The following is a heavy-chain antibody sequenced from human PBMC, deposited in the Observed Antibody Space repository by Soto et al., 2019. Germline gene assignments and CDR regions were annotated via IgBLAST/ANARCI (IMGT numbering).Heavy chain of an antibody. CDR3: ARLNYDFWMGYYYYMDV. CDR1: GGSFSGYY. V-gene: IGHV4-34*01. Sequence: SETLSLTCAVYGGSFSGYYWSWIRQPPGKGLEWIGEINHSGSTNYNPSLKSRVTISVDTSKNQFSLKLSSVTAADTAVYYCARLNYDFWMGYYYYMDVWGKGTTVTVSS. D-gene: IGHD3-3*01. J-gene: IGHJ6*03. CDR2: INHSGST.